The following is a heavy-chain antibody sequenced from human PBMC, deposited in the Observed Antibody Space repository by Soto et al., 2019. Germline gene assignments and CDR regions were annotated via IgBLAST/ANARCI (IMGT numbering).Heavy chain of an antibody. D-gene: IGHD2-2*01. CDR2: ISYDGSNK. V-gene: IGHV3-30*18. CDR3: AKDRYDPSYYFDY. J-gene: IGHJ4*02. Sequence: PGGSLRLSCAASGFTFSSYGMHWVRQAPGKGLEWVAVISYDGSNKYYADSVKGRFTISRDNSKNTLYLQMNSLRAEETAVYYCAKDRYDPSYYFDYWGQGTRGTSPQ. CDR1: GFTFSSYG.